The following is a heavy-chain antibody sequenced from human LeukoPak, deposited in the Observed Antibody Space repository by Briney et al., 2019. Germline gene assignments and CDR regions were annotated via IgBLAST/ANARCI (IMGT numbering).Heavy chain of an antibody. CDR2: IYYSGRT. CDR3: AIGSFTIFGVYYYYMDV. V-gene: IGHV4-59*11. J-gene: IGHJ6*03. Sequence: SETLSLTCTVSGGSISSHYWSWIRQPPGKGLEWVGYIYYSGRTNYNPSLKSRVTISVDTSKNQFSLKLSSVTAADTAVYYCAIGSFTIFGVYYYYMDVWGKGTTVTVSS. D-gene: IGHD3-3*01. CDR1: GGSISSHY.